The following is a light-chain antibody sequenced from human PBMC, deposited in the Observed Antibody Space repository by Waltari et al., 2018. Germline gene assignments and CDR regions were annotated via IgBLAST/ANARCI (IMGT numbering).Light chain of an antibody. CDR3: CSYTGTYTHWV. V-gene: IGLV2-11*01. Sequence: QSALTQPRSVSGSPGQSVTIHCTGTSNDVGAYNYVSWHQQHPGKAPKLMIYDVSKRPSGVPDRFSASKSGNTASLTISGLQAEDEADYYCCSYTGTYTHWVFGGGTKLTVL. CDR2: DVS. J-gene: IGLJ3*02. CDR1: SNDVGAYNY.